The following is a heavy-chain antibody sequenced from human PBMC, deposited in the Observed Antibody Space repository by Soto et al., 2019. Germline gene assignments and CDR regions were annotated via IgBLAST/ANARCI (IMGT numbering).Heavy chain of an antibody. Sequence: GESLKISCKGSGYSFTSYWIGWVRQMPGKGLEWMATIYPGDSSTRYNPPFQGQVTISADKSSNTVSLQWTSLRASDHAKYYSAVGGGEGRRHFEPWGKGPLVPVPS. CDR1: GYSFTSYW. CDR2: IYPGDSST. V-gene: IGHV5-51*01. J-gene: IGHJ5*02. CDR3: AVGGGEGRRHFEP. D-gene: IGHD3-16*01.